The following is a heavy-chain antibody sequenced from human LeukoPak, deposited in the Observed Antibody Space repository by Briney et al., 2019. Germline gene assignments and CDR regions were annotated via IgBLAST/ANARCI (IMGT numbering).Heavy chain of an antibody. J-gene: IGHJ4*02. V-gene: IGHV4-59*08. Sequence: SETLSLTCTISGGSISNYYWTWIRQPPGKGLEWIGYIYNTGSTKYNPSLRSRVSILLDTSKNQFSLKLSSMTAADTAVYYCARRVATNQKYCVDYLGPGTLISGSS. CDR2: IYNTGST. CDR3: ARRVATNQKYCVDY. CDR1: GGSISNYY. D-gene: IGHD2-8*02.